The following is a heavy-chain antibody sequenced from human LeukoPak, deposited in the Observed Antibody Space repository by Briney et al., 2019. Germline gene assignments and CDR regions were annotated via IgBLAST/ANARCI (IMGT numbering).Heavy chain of an antibody. Sequence: GGSPRLSCAASGFTFSRCALSWVRQAPGKGLEWVSTVCVNGGTTYYADSVKGRFTISRDNSKNTLYLQMNSLRAEDTAVYFCAKELHGSGNYAFDYWGQGTLVTVSS. CDR1: GFTFSRCA. CDR2: VCVNGGTT. V-gene: IGHV3-23*01. J-gene: IGHJ4*02. D-gene: IGHD3-10*01. CDR3: AKELHGSGNYAFDY.